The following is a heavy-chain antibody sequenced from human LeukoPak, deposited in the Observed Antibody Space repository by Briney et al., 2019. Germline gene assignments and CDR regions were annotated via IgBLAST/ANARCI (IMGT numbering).Heavy chain of an antibody. D-gene: IGHD3-22*01. CDR2: ISSSSYI. Sequence: GGSLRLSCAASGFTFSSYSMNWVRQAPGKGLEWVSSISSSSYIYYADSVKGRFTISRDNAKNSLYLQMNSLRAEDTAVYYCARDAHPYDSSGYYEVRGQGTLVTVSS. J-gene: IGHJ4*02. V-gene: IGHV3-21*01. CDR1: GFTFSSYS. CDR3: ARDAHPYDSSGYYEV.